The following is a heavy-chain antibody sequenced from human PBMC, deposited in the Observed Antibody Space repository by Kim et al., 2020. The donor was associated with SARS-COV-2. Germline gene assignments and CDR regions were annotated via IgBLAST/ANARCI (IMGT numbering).Heavy chain of an antibody. D-gene: IGHD1-1*01. CDR1: GFTFSSYA. V-gene: IGHV3-23*01. J-gene: IGHJ6*02. CDR2: ISGSGGST. Sequence: GGSLRLSCAASGFTFSSYAMSWVRQAPGKGLEWVSAISGSGGSTYYADSVKGRFTISRDNSKNTLYLQMNSLRAEDTAVYYCARGGVGKTGIERSPKLTYYYYYGMDVWGQGTTVTVSS. CDR3: ARGGVGKTGIERSPKLTYYYYYGMDV.